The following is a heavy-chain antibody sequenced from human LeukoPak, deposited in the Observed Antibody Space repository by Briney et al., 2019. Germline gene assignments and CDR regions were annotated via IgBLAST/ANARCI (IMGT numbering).Heavy chain of an antibody. CDR3: ARVLYYYGSGSYPAGLDY. D-gene: IGHD3-10*01. V-gene: IGHV4-59*01. CDR1: GGSISSYY. Sequence: PSETLSLTCTVSGGSISSYYWSWIRQPPGKGLECIGYIYYSGSTNYSPSLKSRVTISADTSKNEFSLKLSSVTAADTAVYYCARVLYYYGSGSYPAGLDYWGQGTLVTVSS. J-gene: IGHJ4*02. CDR2: IYYSGST.